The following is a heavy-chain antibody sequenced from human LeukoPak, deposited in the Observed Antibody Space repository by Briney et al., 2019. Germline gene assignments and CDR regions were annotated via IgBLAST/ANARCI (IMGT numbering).Heavy chain of an antibody. CDR2: IYSGGST. D-gene: IGHD3-9*01. CDR1: GFTVISNY. J-gene: IGHJ4*02. CDR3: ARLNGDYDILTGYLDY. V-gene: IGHV3-53*01. Sequence: GGSLRLSFAAPGFTVISNYMSWVRQAPGKGREWVSVIYSGGSTYYADSVKGRFTISRDNSKNTLYLQMNSLRAEDTAVYYCARLNGDYDILTGYLDYWGQGTLVTVSS.